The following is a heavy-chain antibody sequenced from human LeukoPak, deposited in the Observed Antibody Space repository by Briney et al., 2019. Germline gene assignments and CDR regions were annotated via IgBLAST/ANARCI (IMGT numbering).Heavy chain of an antibody. Sequence: NPGGSLRLSCAGSGFAFESFTMTWVRQAPGKGLEWVSLISATSSDINYAESVRGRFTISGDNAKNSLFLQMDSLRVEDTAIYYCAKGLFSAYDKYLDSWGQGTLVTVSS. V-gene: IGHV3-21*04. CDR3: AKGLFSAYDKYLDS. J-gene: IGHJ4*02. CDR2: ISATSSDI. D-gene: IGHD5-12*01. CDR1: GFAFESFT.